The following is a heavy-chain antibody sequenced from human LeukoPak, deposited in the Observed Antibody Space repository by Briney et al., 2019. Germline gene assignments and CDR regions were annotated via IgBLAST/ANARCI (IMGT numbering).Heavy chain of an antibody. V-gene: IGHV3-23*01. CDR3: AKMQGYFDY. J-gene: IGHJ4*02. Sequence: QSGVSLRLSCAASGFTFSSQGMSWVRQAPGKGLEWVSAITGSGSITYYSDSVKGRFTISRDNSKNTVYLQLNSLRVEDTAVYYCAKMQGYFDYWGQGTLVTVPS. CDR2: ITGSGSIT. CDR1: GFTFSSQG.